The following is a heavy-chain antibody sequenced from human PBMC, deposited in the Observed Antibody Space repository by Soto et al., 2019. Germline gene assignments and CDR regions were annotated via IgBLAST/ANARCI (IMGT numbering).Heavy chain of an antibody. Sequence: GGSLRLSCAASGFTFSSYGMHWVRQAPGKGLEWVAVIWYDGSNKYYADSVKGRFTISRDNSKNTLYLQMNSLRAEDTAVYYCARSFYDSSGYYVKTLPAKTGYYFDYWGQGTLVTVSS. D-gene: IGHD3-22*01. J-gene: IGHJ4*02. CDR1: GFTFSSYG. CDR3: ARSFYDSSGYYVKTLPAKTGYYFDY. V-gene: IGHV3-33*01. CDR2: IWYDGSNK.